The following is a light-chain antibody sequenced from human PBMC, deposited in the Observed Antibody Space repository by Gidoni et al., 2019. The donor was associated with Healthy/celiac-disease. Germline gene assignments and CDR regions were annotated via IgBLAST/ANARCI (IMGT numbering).Light chain of an antibody. Sequence: AIRMTQSPSSFSASTGDRVTITFRASQCISSYLDWYQQKPGKAPKLLIYAASTLQSGVPSRFSGSGSGTDFTLTISCLQSEDFATYYCQQYYSYPALTFXGXTKVEIK. CDR3: QQYYSYPALT. CDR2: AAS. J-gene: IGKJ4*01. CDR1: QCISSY. V-gene: IGKV1-8*01.